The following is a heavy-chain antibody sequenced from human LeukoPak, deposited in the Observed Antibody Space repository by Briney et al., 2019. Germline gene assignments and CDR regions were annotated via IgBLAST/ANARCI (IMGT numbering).Heavy chain of an antibody. CDR2: INPNSGVT. D-gene: IGHD5-24*01. J-gene: IGHJ4*02. CDR1: GYTFTGYY. V-gene: IGHV1-2*02. Sequence: ASVKVSCKASGYTFTGYYTHWVRQAPGQGLEWMGWINPNSGVTNYAQKFQGRVTMTRDTSISTAYMELSRLRSDDTAVYYCARGDGDGYNFWYWGQGTLVTVPS. CDR3: ARGDGDGYNFWY.